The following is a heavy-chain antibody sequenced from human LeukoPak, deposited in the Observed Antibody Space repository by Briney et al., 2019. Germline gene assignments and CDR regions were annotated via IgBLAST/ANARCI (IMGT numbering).Heavy chain of an antibody. CDR1: GYSFTSYW. Sequence: GESLKISCKASGYSFTSYWIGWVRQMPGKGLEWMGIIYPGDSDTRYSPSFQGQVTISADKSISTAYLQLSSLKASDTAMYYCARQRFLAYCCGECYPDYYYWMDVWGQGTTVTVSS. CDR2: IYPGDSDT. D-gene: IGHD2-21*01. J-gene: IGHJ6*01. V-gene: IGHV5-51*01. CDR3: ARQRFLAYCCGECYPDYYYWMDV.